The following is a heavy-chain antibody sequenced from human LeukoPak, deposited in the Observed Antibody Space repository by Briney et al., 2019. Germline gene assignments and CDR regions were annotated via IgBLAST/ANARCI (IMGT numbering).Heavy chain of an antibody. CDR2: ISAYNGNT. V-gene: IGHV1-18*01. Sequence: ASVKVSCKTSGYTFTSYGISWVRQAPGQGLEWMGWISAYNGNTNYAQKVQGRVTMTTDTSTSTAYMELRSLRSEDTAVYYCARDQMGGYGFDYWGQGTLVTVSS. J-gene: IGHJ4*02. CDR1: GYTFTSYG. CDR3: ARDQMGGYGFDY. D-gene: IGHD2-15*01.